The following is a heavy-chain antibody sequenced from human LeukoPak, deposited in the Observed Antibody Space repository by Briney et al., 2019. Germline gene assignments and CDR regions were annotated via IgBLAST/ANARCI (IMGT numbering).Heavy chain of an antibody. V-gene: IGHV4-59*01. J-gene: IGHJ4*02. CDR2: IYYSGST. Sequence: SETLSLTCTVSGGSISSYYWSWIRQPPGKGLEWIGYIYYSGSTNYNPSLKRRVTISVDTPKNQFSLKLSSVTAADTAVYYCARTRYFDWYYFDYWGQGTLVTVSS. CDR1: GGSISSYY. D-gene: IGHD3-9*01. CDR3: ARTRYFDWYYFDY.